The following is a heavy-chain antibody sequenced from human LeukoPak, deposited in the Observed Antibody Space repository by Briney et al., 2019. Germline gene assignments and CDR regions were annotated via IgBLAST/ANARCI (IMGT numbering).Heavy chain of an antibody. V-gene: IGHV4-31*03. CDR1: GGSISSGGYY. Sequence: PSQTLSLTCTVSGGSISSGGYYWSWIRQHPGKGLEWIGYIYYSGSTYYNPSLKSRVTISVDTSKNQFSLKLSSVTAADTAVYYCARGNSSGWSNYYYYYGMDVWGQGTTGTVSS. D-gene: IGHD6-19*01. CDR2: IYYSGST. J-gene: IGHJ6*02. CDR3: ARGNSSGWSNYYYYYGMDV.